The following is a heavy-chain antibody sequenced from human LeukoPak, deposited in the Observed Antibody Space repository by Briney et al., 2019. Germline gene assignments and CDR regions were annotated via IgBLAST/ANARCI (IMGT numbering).Heavy chain of an antibody. D-gene: IGHD2-15*01. V-gene: IGHV4-59*12. J-gene: IGHJ4*02. CDR2: IYHSGST. CDR1: GGSISSYY. Sequence: SETLSLTCTVSGGSISSYYWSWIRQTPGKGLEWIGSIYHSGSTNYNPSLMSRVTISVDKSKNQFSLKLSSVTAADTAVYYCAREYCSGGSCYSFGYWGQGTLVTVSS. CDR3: AREYCSGGSCYSFGY.